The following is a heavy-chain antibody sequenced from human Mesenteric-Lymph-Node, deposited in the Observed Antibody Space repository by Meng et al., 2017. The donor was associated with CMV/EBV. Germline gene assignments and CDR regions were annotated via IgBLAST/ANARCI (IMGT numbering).Heavy chain of an antibody. CDR1: GFTFSSFA. Sequence: GESLKISCTASGFTFSSFAMSWVRQAPGKGLEWVSSSSDSGATTYYADSVKGRFTISRDNSKNTLFLQMNSLRAEDTAVYYCARDPTMIVVGLIDDFDIWGQGTMVTVSS. J-gene: IGHJ3*02. V-gene: IGHV3-23*01. CDR3: ARDPTMIVVGLIDDFDI. CDR2: SSDSGATT. D-gene: IGHD3-22*01.